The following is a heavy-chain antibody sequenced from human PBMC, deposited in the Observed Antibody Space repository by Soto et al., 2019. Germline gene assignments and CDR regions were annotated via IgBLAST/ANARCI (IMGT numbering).Heavy chain of an antibody. D-gene: IGHD3-16*01. Sequence: LRLSCAASGFTFSSYDMHWVRQAPGKGLEWVADFWADGRSNYYADSVKGRFTISRDNSKNTVFLQMNSLRAEDTAVYYCARDLSFGSLDFDYWGRGTLVTVSS. V-gene: IGHV3-33*01. CDR1: GFTFSSYD. CDR3: ARDLSFGSLDFDY. CDR2: FWADGRSN. J-gene: IGHJ4*02.